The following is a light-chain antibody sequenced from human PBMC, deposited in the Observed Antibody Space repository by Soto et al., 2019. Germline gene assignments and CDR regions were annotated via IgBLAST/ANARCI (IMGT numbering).Light chain of an antibody. J-gene: IGLJ1*01. CDR1: SSDVGGYNF. V-gene: IGLV2-8*01. Sequence: QSVLTQPPSASGSPGQSVTISCTGTSSDVGGYNFVSWYQQHPGKAPKLIIYEVSTRPSGVPDRFSGSKSGNTASLTVSGLQAEDEADYYCSSYAGSNTYVFGTGTKLTVL. CDR2: EVS. CDR3: SSYAGSNTYV.